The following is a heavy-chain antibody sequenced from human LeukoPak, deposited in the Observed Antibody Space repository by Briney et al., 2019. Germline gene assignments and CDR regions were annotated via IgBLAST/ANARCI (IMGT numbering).Heavy chain of an antibody. CDR2: ISSSGSTI. D-gene: IGHD3-3*01. J-gene: IGHJ5*02. Sequence: GGSLRLSCAASGFTFSDYYMSWIRQAPGKGLEWVSYISSSGSTIYYADSVKGRFTISRDNAKNSLYLQMNSLRAEDMAVYYCAREGYDFWSGYLNWFDPWGQGTLVTVSS. CDR3: AREGYDFWSGYLNWFDP. CDR1: GFTFSDYY. V-gene: IGHV3-11*04.